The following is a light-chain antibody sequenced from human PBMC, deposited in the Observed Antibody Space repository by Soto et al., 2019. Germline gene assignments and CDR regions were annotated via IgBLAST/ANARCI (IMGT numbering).Light chain of an antibody. CDR3: CSYVGTSTWV. V-gene: IGLV2-23*02. CDR1: NSDIGAYNL. J-gene: IGLJ2*01. CDR2: EVT. Sequence: QSALTQPASMSGSPGQSVTISCTGANSDIGAYNLVSWYQQHPGEAPKLIIYEVTRRPSGVSHRFSASKSGNMASLTISGLQAEDEAEYHCCSYVGTSTWVFGGGTQLTVL.